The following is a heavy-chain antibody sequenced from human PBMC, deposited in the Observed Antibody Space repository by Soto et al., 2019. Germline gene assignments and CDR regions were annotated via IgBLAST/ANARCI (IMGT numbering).Heavy chain of an antibody. Sequence: QVQLVESGGGVVQPGRSLRLSCAVSGFTVSTYGMHWIRQAPGKGLEWVAVISRDGGTKCYADSVKGRFTISRDNSRNTLFLEMISLRGDDMAVYYCTGEVASGYWGQGTLVTVSS. J-gene: IGHJ4*02. D-gene: IGHD2-8*02. CDR1: GFTVSTYG. CDR3: TGEVASGY. V-gene: IGHV3-30*03. CDR2: ISRDGGTK.